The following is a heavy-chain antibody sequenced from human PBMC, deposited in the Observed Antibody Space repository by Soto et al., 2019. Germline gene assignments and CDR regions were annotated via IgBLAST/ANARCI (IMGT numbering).Heavy chain of an antibody. J-gene: IGHJ4*02. CDR2: IYWNDDK. CDR1: GFSLSTSGVG. V-gene: IGHV2-5*01. Sequence: QITLKESGPTLVKPTQTLTLTCTFSGFSLSTSGVGVGWIRQPPGKALEWLALIYWNDDKRYSPSLKSRLTITKDTSKNQVVRTMTNMDPVDTATYYCAHGLAYYDSSGYPYFDYWGQGTLVTVSS. CDR3: AHGLAYYDSSGYPYFDY. D-gene: IGHD3-22*01.